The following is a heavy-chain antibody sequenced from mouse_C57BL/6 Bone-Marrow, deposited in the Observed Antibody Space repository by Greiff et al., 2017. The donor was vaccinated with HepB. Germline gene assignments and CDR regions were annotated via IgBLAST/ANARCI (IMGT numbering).Heavy chain of an antibody. V-gene: IGHV1-26*01. CDR2: INPNNGGT. CDR1: GYTFTDYY. D-gene: IGHD2-5*01. J-gene: IGHJ4*01. CDR3: ARKGNYSNPYYAMDY. Sequence: EVQLQQSGPELVKPGASVKISCKASGYTFTDYYMNWVKQSHGKSLEWIGDINPNNGGTSYNQKFKGKATLTVDKSSSTAYMELRSLTSEDSAVYYCARKGNYSNPYYAMDYWGQGTSVTVSS.